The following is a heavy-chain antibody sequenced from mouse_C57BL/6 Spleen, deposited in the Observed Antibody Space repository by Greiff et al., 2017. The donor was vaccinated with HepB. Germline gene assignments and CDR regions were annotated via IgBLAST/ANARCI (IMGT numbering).Heavy chain of an antibody. CDR1: GFTFSDYY. J-gene: IGHJ2*01. V-gene: IGHV5-16*01. CDR3: ARGPGYYYFDY. Sequence: EVKLMESEGGLVQPGSSMKLSCTASGFTFSDYYMAWVRQVPEKGLEWVANINYDGSSTYYLDSLKSRFIISRDNAKNILYLQMSSLKSEDTATYYCARGPGYYYFDYWGQGTTLTVSS. D-gene: IGHD2-14*01. CDR2: INYDGSST.